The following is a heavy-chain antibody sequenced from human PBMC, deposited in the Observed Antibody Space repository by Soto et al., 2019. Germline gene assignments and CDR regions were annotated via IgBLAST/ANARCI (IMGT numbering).Heavy chain of an antibody. Sequence: SETLSLTCTVSGGSISSGGYYWSWIRQHPGKGLEWIGYIYYSGSTYYNPSLKNRVTISVDTSKKQFSLKLSSVTAADTAVYYFAGDSYDFWSGYFSYGMDVWGQGTTVTVSS. J-gene: IGHJ6*02. CDR2: IYYSGST. D-gene: IGHD3-3*01. V-gene: IGHV4-31*03. CDR1: GGSISSGGYY. CDR3: AGDSYDFWSGYFSYGMDV.